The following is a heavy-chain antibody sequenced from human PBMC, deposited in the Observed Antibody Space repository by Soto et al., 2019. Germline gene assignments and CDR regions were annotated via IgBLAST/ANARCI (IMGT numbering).Heavy chain of an antibody. CDR1: GFSLSTSGVG. D-gene: IGHD1-1*01. CDR2: IYWDDDK. J-gene: IGHJ6*02. CDR3: AHAELERHTYYYGIDV. V-gene: IGHV2-5*02. Sequence: QITLKESGPTLVKPTQTLTLTCTFSGFSLSTSGVGVAWIRQPPGKVPEWLALIYWDDDKRFSPSLKSRLTITKDTSKNQVVLTMTSMDPVDTGTYYCAHAELERHTYYYGIDVWGQGITVTVSS.